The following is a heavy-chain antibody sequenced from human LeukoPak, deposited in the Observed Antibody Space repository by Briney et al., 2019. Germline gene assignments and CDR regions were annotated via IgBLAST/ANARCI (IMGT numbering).Heavy chain of an antibody. Sequence: GGSLRLSCAATGFAFSDSDMYWVRQAPGKGLEWVGRIRSKANNYATAYAVSVKGRFTISRDDSKNTAHLQMNRLKTEDTAVYYCTRRAWGSGWGAFDIWGQGTMVTVPS. J-gene: IGHJ3*02. CDR2: IRSKANNYAT. D-gene: IGHD6-19*01. CDR1: GFAFSDSD. CDR3: TRRAWGSGWGAFDI. V-gene: IGHV3-73*01.